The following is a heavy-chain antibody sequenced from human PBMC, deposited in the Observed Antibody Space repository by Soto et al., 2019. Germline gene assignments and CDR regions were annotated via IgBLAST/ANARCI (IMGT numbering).Heavy chain of an antibody. CDR1: GFIFSNYP. D-gene: IGHD6-19*01. CDR2: VSPSGSNT. J-gene: IGHJ4*02. Sequence: EVQLLESGGGLVQPGGSLRLSCAVSGFIFSNYPMSWVRQGPGKGLEWVSSVSPSGSNTYYADSVKGRFTMSIDNSDNRLHLQMNSLRAEDTAVYFCARRDSSGWYSLDYWGQGTLVTVSS. V-gene: IGHV3-23*01. CDR3: ARRDSSGWYSLDY.